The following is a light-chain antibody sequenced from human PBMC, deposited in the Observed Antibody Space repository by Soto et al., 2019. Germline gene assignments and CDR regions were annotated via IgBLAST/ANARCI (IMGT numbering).Light chain of an antibody. CDR2: GAS. V-gene: IGKV1-6*01. Sequence: AIQMTQSPSSLSASVGDRVTITCRASQDIRNDLGWYQQRPGNAPTLLIYGASTLNSGVPARFSGSGSGTDFTLTSSSLQPEDLASYYCLQAFDSFPTFGGGTKLEIK. CDR1: QDIRND. CDR3: LQAFDSFPT. J-gene: IGKJ4*01.